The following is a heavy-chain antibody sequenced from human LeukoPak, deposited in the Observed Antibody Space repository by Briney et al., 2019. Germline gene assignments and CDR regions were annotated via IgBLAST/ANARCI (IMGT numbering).Heavy chain of an antibody. V-gene: IGHV3-7*01. Sequence: EGSLRLSCAASGFTFSSYWMSWVRQAPGKGLEWVANIKEDGSEKYYVDSVKGRFTISRDNAKNSLYLQMNGLRAEDTAVYYCARPMSFGEGAFDIWGQGTMVTVSS. CDR2: IKEDGSEK. CDR1: GFTFSSYW. D-gene: IGHD3-10*01. J-gene: IGHJ3*02. CDR3: ARPMSFGEGAFDI.